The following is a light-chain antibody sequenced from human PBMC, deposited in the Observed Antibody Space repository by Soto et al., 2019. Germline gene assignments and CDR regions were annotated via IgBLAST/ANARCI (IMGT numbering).Light chain of an antibody. CDR2: GAS. CDR3: QQYGGSSTWT. J-gene: IGKJ1*01. CDR1: QSVSSSY. V-gene: IGKV3-20*01. Sequence: EIVLTQSPGTLSLSPGERATLSCRASQSVSSSYLAWYQQKPGQAPRLLIYGASSRATGIPDRFSGSGSGTDFTLTISRLEPEDFALYYCQQYGGSSTWTFGQGTKVEIK.